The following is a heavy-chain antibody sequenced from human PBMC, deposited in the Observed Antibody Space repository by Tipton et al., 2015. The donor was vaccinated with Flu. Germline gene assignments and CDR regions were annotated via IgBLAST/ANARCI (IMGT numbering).Heavy chain of an antibody. CDR1: GYSISSGYY. J-gene: IGHJ4*02. CDR3: ARDPWFRGIAVVKSVETETDFDC. CDR2: IYHSGST. D-gene: IGHD3-22*01. Sequence: TLSLTCAVSGYSISSGYYWGWIRQPPGKGLEWIGSIYHSGSTYYNPSLKSRVTISVDTSKNQFSLKLSSVTAADTAVYYCARDPWFRGIAVVKSVETETDFDCWGQGTLVTVSS. V-gene: IGHV4-38-2*02.